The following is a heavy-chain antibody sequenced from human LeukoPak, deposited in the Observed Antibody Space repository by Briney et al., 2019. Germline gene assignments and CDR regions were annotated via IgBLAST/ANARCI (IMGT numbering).Heavy chain of an antibody. V-gene: IGHV4-61*02. CDR1: GGSISSGSYY. CDR3: ARAYPSSSWYMGPPYYYYYYMDV. J-gene: IGHJ6*03. Sequence: SKTLSLTCTVSGGSISSGSYYWSWIRQPAGKGLEWIGRIYTSGSTNYNPSLKSRVTISVDTSKNQFSLKLSSVTAADTAVYYCARAYPSSSWYMGPPYYYYYYMDVWGKRTTVTVSS. CDR2: IYTSGST. D-gene: IGHD6-13*01.